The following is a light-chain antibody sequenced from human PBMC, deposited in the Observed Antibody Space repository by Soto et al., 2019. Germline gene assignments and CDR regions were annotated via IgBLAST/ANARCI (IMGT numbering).Light chain of an antibody. J-gene: IGKJ1*01. CDR3: QQDGSSRWT. CDR2: GAS. CDR1: QSVSSIY. Sequence: EIVLTQSPGTLSLSPGERATLSCRSSQSVSSIYLAWYPQKPGQAPRLLIYGASSRATGIRDRFSGSGSGTDFTLTMSRLEPEDFAVYYCQQDGSSRWTFGQGTQVEI. V-gene: IGKV3-20*01.